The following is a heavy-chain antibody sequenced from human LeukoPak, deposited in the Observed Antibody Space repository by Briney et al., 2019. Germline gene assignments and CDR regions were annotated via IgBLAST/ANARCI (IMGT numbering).Heavy chain of an antibody. CDR3: ARHIYGDYAPFDS. D-gene: IGHD4-17*01. CDR1: GYSFTTHW. V-gene: IGHV5-51*01. J-gene: IGHJ4*02. CDR2: IYPGDSDT. Sequence: GESLKISCKASGYSFTTHWIGWVRQMPGKGLGWMGIIYPGDSDTRYRPSFQGHVTISADKSISTAYLQWSSLKASDPAMYYCARHIYGDYAPFDSWGQGTLVTVSS.